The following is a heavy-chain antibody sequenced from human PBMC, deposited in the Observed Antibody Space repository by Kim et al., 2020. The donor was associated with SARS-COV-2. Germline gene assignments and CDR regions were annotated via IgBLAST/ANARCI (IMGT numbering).Heavy chain of an antibody. CDR3: ARLRVRGVIDY. V-gene: IGHV4-39*01. D-gene: IGHD3-10*01. CDR1: GGSISSSGYY. J-gene: IGHJ4*02. Sequence: SETLSLTCTVSGGSISSSGYYWGWIRQPPGRGLEWIGSIYYSGSTYYNPSLKSRVTISVDTSKNQFSLKLSSVTAADTAVYDCARLRVRGVIDYWGQGTLVTVSS. CDR2: IYYSGST.